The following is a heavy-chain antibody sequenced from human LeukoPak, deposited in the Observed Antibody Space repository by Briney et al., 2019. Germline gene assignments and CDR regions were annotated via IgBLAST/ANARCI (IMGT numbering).Heavy chain of an antibody. CDR2: IYTSGST. D-gene: IGHD3-16*01. V-gene: IGHV4-61*02. Sequence: SETLSLTCTVSGGSISSGSYYWSWIRQPAGKGLEWIGRIYTSGSTNYNPSLKSRVTMSVDTSKNQFSLKLSSVTAADTAVCYCARELGDRVDYWGQGTLVTVSS. J-gene: IGHJ4*02. CDR3: ARELGDRVDY. CDR1: GGSISSGSYY.